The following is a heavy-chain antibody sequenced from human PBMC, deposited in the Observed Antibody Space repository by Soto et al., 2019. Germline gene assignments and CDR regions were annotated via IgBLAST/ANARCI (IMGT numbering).Heavy chain of an antibody. CDR2: IYSGGST. Sequence: GGSLRLSCAASGFPFNTFGMHWVRQAPGKGLEWVSVIYSGGSTYYADSVKGRFTISRDNSKNTLYLQMNSLRAEDTAVYYCARDLVEMGFDYWGQGTLVTVSS. V-gene: IGHV3-53*01. CDR1: GFPFNTFG. J-gene: IGHJ4*02. CDR3: ARDLVEMGFDY. D-gene: IGHD2-2*01.